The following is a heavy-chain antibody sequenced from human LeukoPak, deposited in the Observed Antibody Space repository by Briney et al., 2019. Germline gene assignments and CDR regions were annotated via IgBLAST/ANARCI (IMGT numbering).Heavy chain of an antibody. V-gene: IGHV1-24*01. D-gene: IGHD3-16*02. J-gene: IGHJ3*02. CDR3: ATRLGEFSSRDAFNI. CDR2: FSPGDGET. Sequence: ASVKVSCKVSGYSLTELSMHWVRQAPGKGLEWVGGFSPGDGETIYAQRFQGRVTMTEATSTDTAYMKLRSLTYEDTAVYYCATRLGEFSSRDAFNIWGQGTMVTVSS. CDR1: GYSLTELS.